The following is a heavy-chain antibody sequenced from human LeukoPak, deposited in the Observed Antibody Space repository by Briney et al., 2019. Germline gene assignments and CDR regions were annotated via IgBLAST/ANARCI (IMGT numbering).Heavy chain of an antibody. CDR3: ARASYDYVWGSYRLRGTRPRDY. CDR2: INHSGST. CDR1: GGSFSGYY. Sequence: SETLSLTCAVYGGSFSGYYWSWIRQPPGKGLEWIGEINHSGSTNYNPSLKSRVTISVDTSKNQFSLKLSSVTAADTAVYYCARASYDYVWGSYRLRGTRPRDYWGQGTLVTVSS. D-gene: IGHD3-16*02. V-gene: IGHV4-34*01. J-gene: IGHJ4*02.